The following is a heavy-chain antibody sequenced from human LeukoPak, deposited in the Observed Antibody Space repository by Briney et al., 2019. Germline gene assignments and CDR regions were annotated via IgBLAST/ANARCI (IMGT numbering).Heavy chain of an antibody. D-gene: IGHD3-3*01. J-gene: IGHJ3*02. CDR1: GFTFSSYA. CDR2: ISYDGSNK. CDR3: AREGHWSGYLGAFDI. Sequence: GGSLRLSCAASGFTFSSYAMHWVRQAPGKGLEWVAVISYDGSNKYYADSVKGRFTISRDNSKNTLYLQMNSLRAEDTAVYYCAREGHWSGYLGAFDIWGQGTMVTVSS. V-gene: IGHV3-30-3*01.